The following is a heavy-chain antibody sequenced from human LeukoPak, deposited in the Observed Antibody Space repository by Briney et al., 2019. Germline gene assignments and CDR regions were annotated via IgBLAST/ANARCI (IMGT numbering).Heavy chain of an antibody. J-gene: IGHJ5*02. CDR1: GYTFTSYG. V-gene: IGHV1-18*01. CDR2: ISAYNGNT. CDR3: ARDGPHYYYGSGSHNWFDP. D-gene: IGHD3-10*01. Sequence: GSVKVSCQASGYTFTSYGISWVRQAPGQGLEWMGWISAYNGNTNYAQKLQGRVTMTTDTSTSTAYMELRSLRSDDTAVYYCARDGPHYYYGSGSHNWFDPWGQGTLVTVSS.